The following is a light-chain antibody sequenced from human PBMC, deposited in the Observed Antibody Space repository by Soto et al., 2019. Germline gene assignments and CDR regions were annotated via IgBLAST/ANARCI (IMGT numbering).Light chain of an antibody. J-gene: IGKJ1*01. CDR3: QQYENYWT. V-gene: IGKV1-5*01. CDR2: DAS. Sequence: DIQMTQSPSTLSATAGDRVTITCRASQSISSWLAWYQHKPGKAHKLLIYDASNLDSGVPSRFSSSGSGTEFSLTISNLQPDDCATYYCQQYENYWTFGQGTKVDIK. CDR1: QSISSW.